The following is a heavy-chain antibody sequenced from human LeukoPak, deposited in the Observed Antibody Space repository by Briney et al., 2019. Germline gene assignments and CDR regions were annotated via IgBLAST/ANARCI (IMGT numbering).Heavy chain of an antibody. V-gene: IGHV1/OR15-2*01. J-gene: IGHJ4*02. CDR2: ISTHNGKT. D-gene: IGHD5-12*01. CDR1: GYTFTGYY. Sequence: ASVKVSCKASGYTFTGYYMHWVRQASGQGLQWMAWISTHNGKTDYAQNFQDRVTVTRDTSTSTVYMELRSLRSDDMAVYFCARDVGTTHFDFWGQGTLVTVSS. CDR3: ARDVGTTHFDF.